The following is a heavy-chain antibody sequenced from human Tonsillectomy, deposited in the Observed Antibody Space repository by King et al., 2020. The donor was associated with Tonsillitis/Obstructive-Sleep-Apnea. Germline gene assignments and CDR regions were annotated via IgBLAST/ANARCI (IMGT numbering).Heavy chain of an antibody. Sequence: QLVQSGGGLIQPGGSLRLSCAASGFTFNFYSMDWVRQAPGKGLEWVSYISGSGNTIYYADSVKGRFTISRDNAKSSLYLQMNRMRDEDTAVYYCTRDIRGSYDFCSGYPGYWGQGTLVTVSS. CDR3: TRDIRGSYDFCSGYPGY. D-gene: IGHD3-3*01. J-gene: IGHJ4*02. CDR1: GFTFNFYS. V-gene: IGHV3-48*02. CDR2: ISGSGNTI.